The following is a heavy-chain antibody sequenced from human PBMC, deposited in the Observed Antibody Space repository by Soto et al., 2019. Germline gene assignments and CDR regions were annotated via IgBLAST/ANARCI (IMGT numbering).Heavy chain of an antibody. CDR1: GVSISTPSYY. D-gene: IGHD1-1*01. Sequence: SETLSLTCTVSGVSISTPSYYWGWIRQPPGKGLEWIGSIYYSGNTYYNPSLQSRVTISVDTSNSQFSLRLSSVTAADTAVYYCARLEKGRDFYYYYYMDVWGKGTTVTVSS. V-gene: IGHV4-39*01. J-gene: IGHJ6*03. CDR3: ARLEKGRDFYYYYYMDV. CDR2: IYYSGNT.